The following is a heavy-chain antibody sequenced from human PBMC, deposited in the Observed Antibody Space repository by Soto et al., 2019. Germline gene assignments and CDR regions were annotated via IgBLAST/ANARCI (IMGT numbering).Heavy chain of an antibody. J-gene: IGHJ5*02. CDR2: MNPNSGNT. CDR1: GYTFSTYD. Sequence: QVQRVQSGAEVKKPGASVKVSCKASGYTFSTYDINGVLQATGQGLEWMGWMNPNSGNTGYAPKFQGRVTMTRNTSISTDYMELSSLRSEDTAVYYCAKRQGWTEGGNWFDPWGQGTLDRVSS. CDR3: AKRQGWTEGGNWFDP. D-gene: IGHD2-15*01. V-gene: IGHV1-8*01.